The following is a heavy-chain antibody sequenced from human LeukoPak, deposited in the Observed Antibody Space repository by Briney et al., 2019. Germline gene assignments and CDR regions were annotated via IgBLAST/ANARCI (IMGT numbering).Heavy chain of an antibody. CDR1: GFTYGDYA. Sequence: GGSLRLXCTASGFTYGDYAMSWVRRAPGKGLESVGFIRSKAYGVTTEYAASVKGRFTISRDDSKSIAYLQMNSLKTEDTAVYYCTRDPSALGYCSSTSCYTGGYWGQGTLVTVSS. J-gene: IGHJ4*02. CDR3: TRDPSALGYCSSTSCYTGGY. CDR2: IRSKAYGVTT. V-gene: IGHV3-49*04. D-gene: IGHD2-2*02.